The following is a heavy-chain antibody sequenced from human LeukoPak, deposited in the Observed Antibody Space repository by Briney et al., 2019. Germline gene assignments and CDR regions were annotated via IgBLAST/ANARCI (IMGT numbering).Heavy chain of an antibody. V-gene: IGHV1-18*01. CDR3: ARYIAVVVAATPASDYYYGMDV. D-gene: IGHD2-15*01. J-gene: IGHJ6*02. Sequence: ASVKASCKASGYTFTSYGISWVRQAPGQGLEWMGWISAYNGNTNYAQKLQGRVTMTTDTSTSTAYMELRSLRSDDTAVYYCARYIAVVVAATPASDYYYGMDVWGQGTTVTVSS. CDR2: ISAYNGNT. CDR1: GYTFTSYG.